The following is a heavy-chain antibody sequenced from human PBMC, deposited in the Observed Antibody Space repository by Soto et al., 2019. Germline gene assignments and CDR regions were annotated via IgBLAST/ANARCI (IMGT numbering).Heavy chain of an antibody. J-gene: IGHJ3*02. CDR3: ARDMTTVTTGAFDI. V-gene: IGHV1-2*04. D-gene: IGHD4-17*01. Sequence: ASVKVSCKASGYTFTGYYMHWVRQAPGQGLEWMGWINPNSGGTNYAQKFQGWVTMTRDTSISTAYMELSRLRSDDTAVYYCARDMTTVTTGAFDIWGQGTMVTVSS. CDR1: GYTFTGYY. CDR2: INPNSGGT.